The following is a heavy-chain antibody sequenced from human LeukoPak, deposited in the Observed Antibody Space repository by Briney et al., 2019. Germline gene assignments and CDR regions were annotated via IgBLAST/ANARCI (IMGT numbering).Heavy chain of an antibody. D-gene: IGHD3-10*02. J-gene: IGHJ6*04. Sequence: GGSLRLSCAASGFTFSSYGMHWVRQAPGKGLEWVALISYDGSNKYYADSVKGRFTISRDNAKNSLYLQMNSLRAEDTAVYYCAELGITMIGGVWGKGTTVTISS. CDR1: GFTFSSYG. V-gene: IGHV3-30*18. CDR3: AELGITMIGGV. CDR2: ISYDGSNK.